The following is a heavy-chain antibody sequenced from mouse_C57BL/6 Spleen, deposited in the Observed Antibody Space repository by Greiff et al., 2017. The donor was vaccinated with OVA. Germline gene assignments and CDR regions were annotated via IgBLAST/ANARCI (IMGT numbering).Heavy chain of an antibody. CDR1: GFTFSSYA. Sequence: EVMLVESGEGLVKPGGSLKLSCAASGFTFSSYAMSWVRQTPEKRLEWVAYISSGGDYIYYADTVKGRFTISRDNARNTLYLQMSSLKSEETAMYYCTRVDYCSSYGDYAMDYWGQGTSVTVSS. J-gene: IGHJ4*01. D-gene: IGHD1-1*01. V-gene: IGHV5-9-1*02. CDR3: TRVDYCSSYGDYAMDY. CDR2: ISSGGDYI.